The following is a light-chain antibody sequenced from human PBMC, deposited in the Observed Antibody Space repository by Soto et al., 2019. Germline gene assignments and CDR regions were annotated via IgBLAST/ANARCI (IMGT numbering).Light chain of an antibody. CDR1: SSDIGGYDY. Sequence: QSALTQPASVSGSPGQSITLSCNGTSSDIGGYDYVSWYQRHPGKAPKLIIYDVNNRPSGVSNRFSGSKSGHTASLTISGLQAEDESDYYCTSYASGSSHVVFGGGTKLTVL. CDR2: DVN. CDR3: TSYASGSSHVV. J-gene: IGLJ2*01. V-gene: IGLV2-14*01.